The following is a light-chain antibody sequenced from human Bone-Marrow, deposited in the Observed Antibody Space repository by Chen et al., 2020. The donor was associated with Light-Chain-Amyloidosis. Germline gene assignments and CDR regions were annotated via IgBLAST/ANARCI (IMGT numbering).Light chain of an antibody. CDR2: DAS. J-gene: IGKJ1*01. V-gene: IGKV3-11*01. CDR1: QSVSSY. Sequence: EIVLTQSPATLSVSPGERATLSCRASQSVSSYLAWYRQKPGQAPGLLIDDASNRATGSPARFSGSGSGTDFTLPISSLEPEDFAVYYCQQRSNWPPWTFGQGTKVEIK. CDR3: QQRSNWPPWT.